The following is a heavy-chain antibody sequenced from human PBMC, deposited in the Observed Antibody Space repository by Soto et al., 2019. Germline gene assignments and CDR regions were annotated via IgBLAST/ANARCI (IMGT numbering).Heavy chain of an antibody. CDR3: ASYVDTVTTGWFDP. Sequence: QVQLVQSGAEVKKPGSSVKVSCKASGGTFSSYAISWVRQAPGQGLEWMGGIIPIFGTANYAQKFQGRVTITADESTSTDYMGMSSRRAEDTAVYYCASYVDTVTTGWFDPWGQGTLLTVSS. CDR2: IIPIFGTA. CDR1: GGTFSSYA. V-gene: IGHV1-69*01. D-gene: IGHD4-17*01. J-gene: IGHJ5*02.